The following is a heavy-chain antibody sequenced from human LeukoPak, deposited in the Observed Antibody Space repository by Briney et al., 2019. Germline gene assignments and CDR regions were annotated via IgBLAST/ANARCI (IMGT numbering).Heavy chain of an antibody. CDR2: TNHSGST. D-gene: IGHD5-18*01. CDR3: ARGVRSSTYSYGFMNY. V-gene: IGHV4-34*01. Sequence: PSETLSLTCAVYGGSFSGYYWSWIRQPPGKGLEWTGETNHSGSTNYNPSLKSRVTISVDTSKNQFSLKPNSVTAADTAVYYCARGVRSSTYSYGFMNYWGQGTLVTVSS. J-gene: IGHJ4*02. CDR1: GGSFSGYY.